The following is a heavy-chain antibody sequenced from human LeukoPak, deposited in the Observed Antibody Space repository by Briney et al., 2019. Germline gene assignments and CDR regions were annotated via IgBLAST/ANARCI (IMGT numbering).Heavy chain of an antibody. D-gene: IGHD2-15*01. V-gene: IGHV3-23*01. CDR3: AKANVKYCSGGSCFDAFDI. CDR2: ISHSGGTT. J-gene: IGHJ3*02. Sequence: GGSLRLSCAASGFTFSSYAMSWVRQAPGKGLEWVSAISHSGGTTYYGDSVKGRFTISRDNSKNTLYLQMNSLRAEDTAVYYCAKANVKYCSGGSCFDAFDIWGQGTMVTVSS. CDR1: GFTFSSYA.